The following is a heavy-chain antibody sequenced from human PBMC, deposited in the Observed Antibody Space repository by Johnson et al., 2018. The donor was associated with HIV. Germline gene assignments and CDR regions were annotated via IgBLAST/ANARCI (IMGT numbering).Heavy chain of an antibody. V-gene: IGHV3-30*04. Sequence: FSSYAMHWVRQAPGKGLEWVAVISYDGSNKYYADSVKGRLTVSRDNFKNTLHLQMNSLRGEDTAVYYCARDRGWGYVGGNSWNAFDIWGQGTMVTVSS. CDR2: ISYDGSNK. D-gene: IGHD4-23*01. CDR1: FSSYA. J-gene: IGHJ3*02. CDR3: ARDRGWGYVGGNSWNAFDI.